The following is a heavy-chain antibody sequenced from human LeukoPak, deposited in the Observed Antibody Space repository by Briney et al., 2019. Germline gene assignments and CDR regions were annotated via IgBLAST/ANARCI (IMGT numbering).Heavy chain of an antibody. Sequence: GGSLRLSCAASGFTFNSHAMSWVRQAPGQGLEWVSSMSGSGGDTYYADSLKGRFTISRDNSKNTLYLQMNSLRAEDTAVYYCARELLWFGELTGAFDIWGQGTMVTVSS. CDR2: MSGSGGDT. J-gene: IGHJ3*02. D-gene: IGHD3-10*01. CDR1: GFTFNSHA. V-gene: IGHV3-23*01. CDR3: ARELLWFGELTGAFDI.